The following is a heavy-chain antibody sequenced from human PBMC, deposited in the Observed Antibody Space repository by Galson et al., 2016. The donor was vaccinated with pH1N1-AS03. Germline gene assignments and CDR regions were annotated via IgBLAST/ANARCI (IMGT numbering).Heavy chain of an antibody. D-gene: IGHD3-10*01. CDR2: ISAYSGNT. CDR3: AKYLRSDFGNSFVAGVQVGRY. Sequence: SVKVSCKASGYTFTNFGINWVRQAPGQGLEWLGWISAYSGNTDYAQSRQGRVSMTTDPSTSTAYMEQTSLPSDDTAIYYGAKYLRSDFGNSFVAGVQVGRYWGQGTLVTVSS. V-gene: IGHV1-18*01. J-gene: IGHJ4*02. CDR1: GYTFTNFG.